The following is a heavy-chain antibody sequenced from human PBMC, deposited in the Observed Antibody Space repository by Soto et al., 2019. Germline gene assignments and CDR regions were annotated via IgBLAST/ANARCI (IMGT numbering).Heavy chain of an antibody. D-gene: IGHD6-6*01. J-gene: IGHJ6*02. CDR2: IIPIFGTA. Sequence: SVKVSCKASGGTFSSYAISWVRQAPGQGLEWMGGIIPIFGTANYAQKFQGRVTITADESTSTAYMEQSSLRSEDTAVFYCVRPQPEYSSSSVSQYYYYGMDVWGQGTTVTVSS. CDR3: VRPQPEYSSSSVSQYYYYGMDV. V-gene: IGHV1-69*13. CDR1: GGTFSSYA.